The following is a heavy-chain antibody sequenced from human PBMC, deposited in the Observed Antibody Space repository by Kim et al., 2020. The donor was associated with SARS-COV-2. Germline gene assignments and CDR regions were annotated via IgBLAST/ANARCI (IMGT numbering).Heavy chain of an antibody. CDR1: GFTFRTYA. J-gene: IGHJ4*02. CDR2: IWYDGITK. CDR3: AKDPRLIAAGTSFDH. Sequence: GGSLRLSCAASGFTFRTYAMHWVRQAPGKGLEWAAVIWYDGITKHYADSVKGRFTISRDNSINMLYLQMDSLTAEDTAVYYCAKDPRLIAAGTSFDHWGQGTMVTVSS. V-gene: IGHV3-33*06. D-gene: IGHD2-15*01.